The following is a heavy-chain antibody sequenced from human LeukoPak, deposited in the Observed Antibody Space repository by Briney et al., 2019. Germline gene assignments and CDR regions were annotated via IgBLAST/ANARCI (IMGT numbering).Heavy chain of an antibody. J-gene: IGHJ4*02. CDR2: ISGSGGST. V-gene: IGHV3-23*01. CDR1: GFTFSSYA. Sequence: GGSLRLSCAASGFTFSSYAMSWVRQAPGKGLEWVSAISGSGGSTYYADSVKGRFTISRDNSKNTLYLQMNSLRAEDTAVYYCAKTPAGSWYPQGFDYWGRGILVTVSS. D-gene: IGHD6-13*01. CDR3: AKTPAGSWYPQGFDY.